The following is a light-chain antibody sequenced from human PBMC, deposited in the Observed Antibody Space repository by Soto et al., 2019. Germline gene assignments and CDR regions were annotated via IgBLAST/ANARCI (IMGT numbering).Light chain of an antibody. J-gene: IGLJ2*01. V-gene: IGLV4-69*01. CDR1: SGHSNYA. CDR2: LNSDGSH. CDR3: QTGGSGIVV. Sequence: QPVLTQSPSASAALGDSVKLTCTLSSGHSNYAIAWHQQQSEKGPRYLMKLNSDGSHSKGDAIPDRFSGSSSGAERYLTISSLQSEDEADYSCQTGGSGIVVFGGGTKLTVL.